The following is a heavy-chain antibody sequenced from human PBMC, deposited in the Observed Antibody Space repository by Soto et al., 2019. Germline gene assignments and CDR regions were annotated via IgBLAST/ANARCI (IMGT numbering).Heavy chain of an antibody. CDR1: GFTFSSYA. J-gene: IGHJ6*03. V-gene: IGHV3-64*01. CDR3: ARDLGGYLDYYMDV. D-gene: IGHD5-18*01. Sequence: GSLRLSCAASGFTFSSYAMHWVRQAPGKGLEYVSAISSNGGSTYYANSVKGRFTISRDNSKNTLYLQMGSLRAEDMAVYYCARDLGGYLDYYMDVWGKGTTVTVSS. CDR2: ISSNGGST.